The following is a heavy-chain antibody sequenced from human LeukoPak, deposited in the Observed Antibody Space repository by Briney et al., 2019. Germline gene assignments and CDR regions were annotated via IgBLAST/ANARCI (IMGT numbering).Heavy chain of an antibody. CDR1: GGSISSSSYY. CDR2: IYYSGST. Sequence: SETLSLTCTVSGGSISSSSYYWGWIRQPTGKGLEWIGSIYYSGSTYYNPSLKSRVTISVDTSKNQFSLKLSSVTAADTAVYYCAREWELLDYWGQGTLVTVSS. J-gene: IGHJ4*02. D-gene: IGHD1-26*01. CDR3: AREWELLDY. V-gene: IGHV4-39*07.